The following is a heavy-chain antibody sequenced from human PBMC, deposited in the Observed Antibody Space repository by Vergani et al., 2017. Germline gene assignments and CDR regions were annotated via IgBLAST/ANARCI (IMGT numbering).Heavy chain of an antibody. D-gene: IGHD3-22*01. CDR3: ARDRRGYYDSSGYCFDY. Sequence: EVQLVESWGGLVKPGGSLRLSCAASGFTFSSYSMNWVRQAPGKGLEWVSSISSSSSYIYYADSVKGRFTISRDNAKNSLYLQMNSLRAEDTAVYYCARDRRGYYDSSGYCFDYWGQGTLVTVSS. CDR1: GFTFSSYS. CDR2: ISSSSSYI. J-gene: IGHJ4*02. V-gene: IGHV3-21*01.